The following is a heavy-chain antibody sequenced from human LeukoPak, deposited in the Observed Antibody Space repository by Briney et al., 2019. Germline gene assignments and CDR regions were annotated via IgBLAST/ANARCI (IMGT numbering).Heavy chain of an antibody. Sequence: PGGSLRLSCAASGFTFNTYGMSWVRQAPGKGLEWVSYITSSSSSTIYYADSVKGRFTISRDNAKNSLYLQMNSLRAEDTAVYYCARYYGGNSACDYWGQGTLVTVSS. CDR2: ITSSSSSTI. V-gene: IGHV3-48*01. CDR1: GFTFNTYG. CDR3: ARYYGGNSACDY. D-gene: IGHD4-23*01. J-gene: IGHJ4*02.